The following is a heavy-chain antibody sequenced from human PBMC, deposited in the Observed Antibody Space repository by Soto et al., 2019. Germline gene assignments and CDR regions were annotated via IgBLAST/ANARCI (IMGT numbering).Heavy chain of an antibody. CDR3: ARSGYYGGRAFGY. Sequence: PSESMSLACTVSGECISSYDWGWIRKPPGKGLEWIGYIDYSGSTNYNPSLKSRVTISVDTSKNQFSLKLSSVTAADTAVYYCARSGYYGGRAFGYWGQGTLVTVSS. CDR2: IDYSGST. J-gene: IGHJ4*02. D-gene: IGHD3-22*01. V-gene: IGHV4-59*01. CDR1: GECISSYD.